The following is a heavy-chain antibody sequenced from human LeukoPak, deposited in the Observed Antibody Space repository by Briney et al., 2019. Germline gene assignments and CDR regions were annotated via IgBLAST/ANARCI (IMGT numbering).Heavy chain of an antibody. CDR1: GFIFNNYD. Sequence: PGGSLRLSCAASGFIFNNYDISWVRQAPGKGLEWVSAITGNGDITFYTDSVKGRFTISRDNGENTVYLQMDSLRAEDTALYYCARVVYAAIPYYFDYWGQGTLVTVSS. CDR3: ARVVYAAIPYYFDY. V-gene: IGHV3-23*01. D-gene: IGHD5/OR15-5a*01. CDR2: ITGNGDIT. J-gene: IGHJ4*02.